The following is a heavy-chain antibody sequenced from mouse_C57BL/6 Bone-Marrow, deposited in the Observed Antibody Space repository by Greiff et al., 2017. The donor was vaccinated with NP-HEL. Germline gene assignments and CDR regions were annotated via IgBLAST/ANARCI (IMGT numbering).Heavy chain of an antibody. D-gene: IGHD2-2*01. CDR2: IHPNSGST. V-gene: IGHV1-64*01. CDR1: GYTFTSYW. Sequence: QVQLKQPGAELVKPGASVKLSCKASGYTFTSYWMHWVKQRPGQGLEWIGMIHPNSGSTNYNEKFKSKATLTVDKSSSTAYMQLSSLTSEDSAVYYCDLLWLRRSYWGQGTLVTVSA. J-gene: IGHJ3*01. CDR3: DLLWLRRSY.